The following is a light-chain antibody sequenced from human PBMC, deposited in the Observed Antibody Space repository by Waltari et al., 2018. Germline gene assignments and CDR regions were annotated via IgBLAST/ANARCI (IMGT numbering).Light chain of an antibody. V-gene: IGKV1-39*01. J-gene: IGKJ2*01. CDR2: AAS. CDR1: ESISSY. CDR3: QQSYSSPRT. Sequence: DIQMTQSPSSLSASVGDRVTLTCRASESISSYLNWYQQKPGKAPQLLIYAASNLQTGVPSRFSGSGSGTDFSLTITSLQPDDFATYYCQQSYSSPRTFGQGTKLEIK.